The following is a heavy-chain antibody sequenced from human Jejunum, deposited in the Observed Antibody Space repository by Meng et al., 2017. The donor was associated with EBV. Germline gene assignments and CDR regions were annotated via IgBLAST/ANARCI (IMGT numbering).Heavy chain of an antibody. CDR3: AKDRNYYIDY. Sequence: EVQLVGSGVGLIQPGGSLRLSCAASGFTFSGFWMYWVRQVPGKGLVWISRINGDGSRTTYADSVKDRFTISRDNAKNTLYLQMNSLRAEDTAVYYCAKDRNYYIDYWGQGTLVTVSS. CDR2: INGDGSRT. V-gene: IGHV3-74*01. CDR1: GFTFSGFW. J-gene: IGHJ4*02.